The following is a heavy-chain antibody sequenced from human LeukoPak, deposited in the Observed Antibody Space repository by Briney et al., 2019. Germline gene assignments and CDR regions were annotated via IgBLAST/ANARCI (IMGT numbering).Heavy chain of an antibody. CDR1: GDSISGYY. Sequence: SETLSLTCSVSGDSISGYYWSWIRQPPGKGLEWIAYIHNSGNSNYNPSLKSRVTISADTSKNQFSLKLSSVTAADTAMYYCARDYGNNWFDPWGQGTLVTVSS. J-gene: IGHJ5*02. CDR2: IHNSGNS. V-gene: IGHV4-59*01. D-gene: IGHD4-17*01. CDR3: ARDYGNNWFDP.